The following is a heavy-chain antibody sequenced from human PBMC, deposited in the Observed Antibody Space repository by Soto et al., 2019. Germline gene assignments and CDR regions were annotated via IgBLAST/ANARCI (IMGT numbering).Heavy chain of an antibody. CDR1: GYSFTSYG. J-gene: IGHJ6*02. CDR3: ARDLTIVPATHPRLENYGMDV. D-gene: IGHD2-2*01. V-gene: IGHV1-18*01. Sequence: ASVRVSCKASGYSFTSYGISWVRRAPGQGLEWMGWISPYNGHTQFVERFQGRVTMTTDTSTKTAYMELRNLRSDDTAHYYCARDLTIVPATHPRLENYGMDVWGQGTTVTVS. CDR2: ISPYNGHT.